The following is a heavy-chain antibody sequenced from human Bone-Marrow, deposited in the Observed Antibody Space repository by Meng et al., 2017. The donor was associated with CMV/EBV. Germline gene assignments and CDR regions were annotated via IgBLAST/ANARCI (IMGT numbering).Heavy chain of an antibody. CDR3: TRREYSSSWYDAFNYYGMDV. CDR1: GFTFSGSA. Sequence: ETLSLTCAASGFTFSGSAMHWVRQASGKGLEWVGRIRSKANSYATAYAASVKGRFTISRDDSKNTAYLQMNSLKTEDTAVYYCTRREYSSSWYDAFNYYGMDVWGQGATVTLYS. V-gene: IGHV3-73*01. CDR2: IRSKANSYAT. D-gene: IGHD6-13*01. J-gene: IGHJ6*02.